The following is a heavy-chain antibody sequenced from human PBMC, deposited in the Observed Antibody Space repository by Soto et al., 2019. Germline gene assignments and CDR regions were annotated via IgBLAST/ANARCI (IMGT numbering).Heavy chain of an antibody. CDR3: VRLAVAGSGPHFDS. Sequence: PSETLSLTCSVSGGAVNSEFNYWGWIRQPPGKGLEYIGYIYYTGNSDYNPSLEIRVTLSVDTSKSQFYLRLTSVSAADTAVYFCVRLAVAGSGPHFDSLGQGGLVTVSS. J-gene: IGHJ4*02. CDR1: GGAVNSEFNY. V-gene: IGHV4-61*01. CDR2: IYYTGNS. D-gene: IGHD6-19*01.